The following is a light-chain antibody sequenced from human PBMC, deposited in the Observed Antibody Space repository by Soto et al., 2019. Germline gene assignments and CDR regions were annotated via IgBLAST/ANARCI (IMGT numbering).Light chain of an antibody. CDR1: QSVSSSD. CDR2: GAS. Sequence: EIVLTQSPGTLSLSPGDRATLSCRASQSVSSSDLAWDQQKPGQAPRLLIYGASTRATGIPDRFSGSVSGADFTLTISRLEPEDFAVYYCQQYGGSPLYTFGQGTKLEIK. V-gene: IGKV3-20*01. J-gene: IGKJ2*01. CDR3: QQYGGSPLYT.